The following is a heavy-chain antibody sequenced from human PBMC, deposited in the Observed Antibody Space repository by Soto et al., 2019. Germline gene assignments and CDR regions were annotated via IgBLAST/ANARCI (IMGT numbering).Heavy chain of an antibody. CDR1: GYTFTSYD. Sequence: GASVKVSCKASGYTFTSYDINWVRQATGQGLEWMGWMNPNSGNTGYAQKFQGRVTMTRNTSISTAYMELSSLRSEDTAMYYCARGDVRYFDSHKWFDPWGQGTLVTVSS. J-gene: IGHJ5*02. D-gene: IGHD3-9*01. CDR3: ARGDVRYFDSHKWFDP. V-gene: IGHV1-8*01. CDR2: MNPNSGNT.